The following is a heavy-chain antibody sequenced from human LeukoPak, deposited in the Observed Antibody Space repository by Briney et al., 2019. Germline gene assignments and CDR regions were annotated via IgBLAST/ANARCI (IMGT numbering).Heavy chain of an antibody. Sequence: GGSLRLSCAASGFNVGNNYMNWVRQAPGKGLEWVSAVTGSGHGTYYADSVKGRFTISRDNSKNTVFLQMSSLRADDTAVYYCAKDKIAPGRPFDYWGQGTLVTVSA. V-gene: IGHV3-23*01. J-gene: IGHJ4*02. CDR3: AKDKIAPGRPFDY. D-gene: IGHD2-15*01. CDR2: VTGSGHGT. CDR1: GFNVGNNY.